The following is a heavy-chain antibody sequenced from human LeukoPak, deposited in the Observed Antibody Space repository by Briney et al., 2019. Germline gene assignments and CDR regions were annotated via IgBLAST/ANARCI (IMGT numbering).Heavy chain of an antibody. J-gene: IGHJ4*02. D-gene: IGHD3-22*01. CDR3: ARDPPTYYYDSSGLNLDDY. V-gene: IGHV3-21*01. CDR2: ISSSSSYI. Sequence: PGGSLRLSCAASGFTFSSYSMNWVRQAPGKGLEWVSSISSSSSYIYYADSVKGRFTISRDNAKSSLYLQMNSLRAEDTAVYYCARDPPTYYYDSSGLNLDDYWGQGTLVTVSS. CDR1: GFTFSSYS.